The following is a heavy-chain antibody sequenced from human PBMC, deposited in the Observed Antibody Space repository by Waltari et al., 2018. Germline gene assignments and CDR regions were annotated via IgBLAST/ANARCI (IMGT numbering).Heavy chain of an antibody. CDR2: VSSSGDT. CDR3: ARTRIVDGFRNRFFYGMDV. J-gene: IGHJ6*04. V-gene: IGHV4-59*01. CDR1: GDSFTTFY. D-gene: IGHD1-26*01. Sequence: QVLLEQSGPGLVKPSETLSLTCTVSGDSFTTFYWSWVRQPPGQSLQWIGYVSSSGDTSYNPALESRLTISVDSAKGPFSLRLRSVTAADTAVYYCARTRIVDGFRNRFFYGMDVWGKGTTVAVSS.